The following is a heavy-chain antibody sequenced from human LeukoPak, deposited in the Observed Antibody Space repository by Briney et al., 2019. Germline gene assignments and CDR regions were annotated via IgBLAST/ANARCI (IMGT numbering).Heavy chain of an antibody. D-gene: IGHD3-9*01. CDR2: ISGSGGST. J-gene: IGHJ4*02. V-gene: IGHV3-23*01. CDR3: AKLAGRYFDWIRGVFDY. Sequence: GGSLRLSCAASGFTFSSYAMSWVRQAPGKGLEWVSAISGSGGSTYYADSVKGRFTISRDNSKNTLYLQMNSLRAEDTAVYYCAKLAGRYFDWIRGVFDYWGQGTLVTVSS. CDR1: GFTFSSYA.